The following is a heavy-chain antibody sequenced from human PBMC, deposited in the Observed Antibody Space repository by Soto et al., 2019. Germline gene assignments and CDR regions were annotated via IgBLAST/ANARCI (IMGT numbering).Heavy chain of an antibody. CDR2: MNPLNGDT. CDR3: ARGNSGAFDI. J-gene: IGHJ3*02. D-gene: IGHD6-19*01. Sequence: QVQLVQSGAEVKKPGASVKVSCKASGYTLTIYSMHWVRQAPGQRLEWMGWMNPLNGDTKYSQRFQGRLTIIRDTSASTAYMELSSLRSEDTAIYYCARGNSGAFDIWGQGTMVTVSS. V-gene: IGHV1-3*01. CDR1: GYTLTIYS.